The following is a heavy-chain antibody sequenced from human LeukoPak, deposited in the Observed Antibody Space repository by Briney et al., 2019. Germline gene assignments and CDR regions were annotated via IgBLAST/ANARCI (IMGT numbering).Heavy chain of an antibody. D-gene: IGHD1-26*01. CDR1: GFSFPNAL. CDR2: IKGTDVGGTA. J-gene: IGHJ4*02. Sequence: PGGSLIRCCAVSGFSFPNALRSWVRQSPGKGLEWVGRIKGTDVGGTADYAAAVTDRFIISKDDSKKTMYLQMNSLKPEDTAVYYCTPVTRVGGARRGGQGTLVTVSS. V-gene: IGHV3-15*01. CDR3: TPVTRVGGARR.